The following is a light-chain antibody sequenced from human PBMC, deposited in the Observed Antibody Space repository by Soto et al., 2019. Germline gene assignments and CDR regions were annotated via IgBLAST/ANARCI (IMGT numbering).Light chain of an antibody. CDR2: EVI. CDR1: SSDIGGHNY. Sequence: QSALTQPPSASGSPGQSVIISCTGTSSDIGGHNYVSWYQQHPGEAPKLLIYEVIQRPSGVPDRFSGSKSGNTASLTVSGLQAEDEADSYCTSYAGSDNVIFGGGTKLTVL. CDR3: TSYAGSDNVI. J-gene: IGLJ2*01. V-gene: IGLV2-8*01.